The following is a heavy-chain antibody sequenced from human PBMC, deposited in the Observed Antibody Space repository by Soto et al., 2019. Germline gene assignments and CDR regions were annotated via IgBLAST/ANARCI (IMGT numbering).Heavy chain of an antibody. V-gene: IGHV4-31*03. CDR2: IYFNGEP. CDR1: GGSITSGASY. J-gene: IGHJ4*02. CDR3: ARAREYKNDGSGYGDFDY. D-gene: IGHD3-22*01. Sequence: QVQLQESGPGLVKPSQTLSLTCTVSGGSITSGASYWSWIRQHPGKGLEWIGYIYFNGEPHYTPSLKSRLYISIDTSKNEFSLKLRSVTVADTAVYYCARAREYKNDGSGYGDFDYWGQGTLVTVSS.